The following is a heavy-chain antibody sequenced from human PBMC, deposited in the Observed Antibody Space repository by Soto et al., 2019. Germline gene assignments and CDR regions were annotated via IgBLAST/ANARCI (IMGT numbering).Heavy chain of an antibody. V-gene: IGHV3-33*01. CDR3: AREYSGFSCDY. D-gene: IGHD5-12*01. CDR2: IWYDGSKK. J-gene: IGHJ4*02. CDR1: GFTFNTYG. Sequence: QVQLVESGGGVVQPGRSLRLSCAASGFTFNTYGMHWVRQAPGKGLEWVAVIWYDGSKKYDADSVKGRFTISRDNSKNTLDLQMNCLRAEDTAVYYCAREYSGFSCDYWCQGTLVTVSS.